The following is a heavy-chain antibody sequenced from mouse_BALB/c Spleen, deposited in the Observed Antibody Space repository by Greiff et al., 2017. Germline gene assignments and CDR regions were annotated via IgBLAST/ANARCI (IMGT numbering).Heavy chain of an antibody. CDR3: ASRLGFAY. Sequence: EVQLQQSGPGLVKPSQSLSLTCTVTGYSITSDYAWNWIRQFPGNKLEWMGYISYSGSTSYNPSLKSRISITRDTSKNQFFLQLNSVTTEDTATYYCASRLGFAYWGQGTLVTVSA. V-gene: IGHV3-2*02. CDR1: GYSITSDYA. D-gene: IGHD1-2*01. J-gene: IGHJ3*01. CDR2: ISYSGST.